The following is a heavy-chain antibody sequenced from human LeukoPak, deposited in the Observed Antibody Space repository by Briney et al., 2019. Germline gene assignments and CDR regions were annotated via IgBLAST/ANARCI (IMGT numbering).Heavy chain of an antibody. CDR3: ARRRELPSTYYYYGMDV. CDR1: GFTFSDHI. J-gene: IGHJ6*02. Sequence: GGSLGLSCAASGFTFSDHIMNWVRQLPGKGLEWVAYVSGSGSTVYYADSVKGRFTISRDNGKSSLYLQMNSLRAEDTAVYYCARRRELPSTYYYYGMDVWGQGTTVTVSS. V-gene: IGHV3-48*01. D-gene: IGHD1-26*01. CDR2: VSGSGSTV.